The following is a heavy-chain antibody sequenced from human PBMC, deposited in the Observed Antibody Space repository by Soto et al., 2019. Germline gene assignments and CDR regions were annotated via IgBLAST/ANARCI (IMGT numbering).Heavy chain of an antibody. J-gene: IGHJ6*02. CDR3: ARDPLIGDTDYGLDV. V-gene: IGHV3-74*01. Sequence: EVQLVESGGGLVQPGGSLIVSCAASGFTFSSYWMHWVRQAPGKGLVWVSRINNDGSSTSYAESVEGRFTISRDNAKSTLYLEMSSLRAGDTAVYYCARDPLIGDTDYGLDVWGQGTTVTVS. CDR2: INNDGSST. D-gene: IGHD2-21*01. CDR1: GFTFSSYW.